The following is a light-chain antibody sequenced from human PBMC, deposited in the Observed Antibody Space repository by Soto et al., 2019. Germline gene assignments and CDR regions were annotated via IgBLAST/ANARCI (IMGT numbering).Light chain of an antibody. Sequence: EIVMTQSPATLSVSPGESATLSCRASQSISSNVAWYQQRPGQAPRLLIYDASTRATGIPARFTGSGSGTEFALTISSLQSEDFAVYYCKRKWTFGQGTRWIS. CDR1: QSISSN. CDR2: DAS. CDR3: KRKWT. V-gene: IGKV3-15*01. J-gene: IGKJ1*01.